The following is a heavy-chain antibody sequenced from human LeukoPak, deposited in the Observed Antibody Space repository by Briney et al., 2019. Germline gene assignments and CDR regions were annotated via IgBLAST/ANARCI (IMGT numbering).Heavy chain of an antibody. V-gene: IGHV3-21*01. D-gene: IGHD5-18*01. J-gene: IGHJ4*02. CDR2: ISSGSSDI. CDR1: GFTFSTYS. Sequence: GGSLRLSCAASGFTFSTYSLTWVRQAPGKGLEWVSSISSGSSDISYADSVKGRFTISRDNAKNALYLQMNSLRAEDTAVYYCARLTGVVNAFDYWGQGTLVTLSS. CDR3: ARLTGVVNAFDY.